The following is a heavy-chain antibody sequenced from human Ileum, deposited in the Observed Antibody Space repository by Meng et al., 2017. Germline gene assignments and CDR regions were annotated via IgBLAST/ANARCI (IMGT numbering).Heavy chain of an antibody. D-gene: IGHD6-19*01. V-gene: IGHV6-1*01. CDR2: TFYRTKWND. J-gene: IGHJ4*02. CDR1: WDSVSSDRGA. CDR3: ARGWYSSGFHS. Sequence: VQLQQSGPGLVQPSQTLSLTCAISWDSVSSDRGAWNWIRQSPSRGLEWLGRTFYRTKWNDDFAESVKSRVTITTDTSKNQFSLQLNSVTPEDTAVYYCARGWYSSGFHSWGQGTLVTVS.